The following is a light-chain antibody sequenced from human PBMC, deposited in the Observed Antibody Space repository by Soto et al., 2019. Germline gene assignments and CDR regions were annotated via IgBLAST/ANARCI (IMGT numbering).Light chain of an antibody. CDR1: QSVSSN. CDR2: GAS. CDR3: QQYNSYWT. Sequence: EIVLTQSPGRVCVSPVERAPRSRRASQSVSSNYLAWYQQKPGQSPRLLIFGASTRATGIPARFSGSGSGTEFTLTISSLQPDDFATYYCQQYNSYWTFGQGTKVDI. V-gene: IGKV3-15*01. J-gene: IGKJ1*01.